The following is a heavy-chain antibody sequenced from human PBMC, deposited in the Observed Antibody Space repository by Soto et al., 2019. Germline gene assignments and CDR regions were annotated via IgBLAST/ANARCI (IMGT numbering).Heavy chain of an antibody. J-gene: IGHJ4*02. CDR2: IIPILGIA. V-gene: IGHV1-69*02. D-gene: IGHD3-10*01. CDR3: ASCYYGSGSYASFCY. Sequence: ASVKVSCKACGGTFSSYTISWVRQAPGQGLEWMGRIIPILGIANYAQKFQGRVTITADKSTSTAYMELSSLRSEDTAVYYCASCYYGSGSYASFCYWGQGTLVTVSS. CDR1: GGTFSSYT.